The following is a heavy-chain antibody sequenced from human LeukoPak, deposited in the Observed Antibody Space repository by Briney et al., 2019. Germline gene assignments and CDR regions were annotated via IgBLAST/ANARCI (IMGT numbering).Heavy chain of an antibody. V-gene: IGHV1-24*01. CDR3: ATGRPAGPSAPYYYYYYMDV. D-gene: IGHD6-6*01. J-gene: IGHJ6*03. CDR2: FDPEDGET. Sequence: GASVKVSCKVSGYTLTELSMHWVRQAPGKGLEWMGGFDPEDGETIYAQKFQGRVTMTEDTSTDTAYMELSSLRSEDTAVYYCATGRPAGPSAPYYYYYYMDVWGKGTTLTISS. CDR1: GYTLTELS.